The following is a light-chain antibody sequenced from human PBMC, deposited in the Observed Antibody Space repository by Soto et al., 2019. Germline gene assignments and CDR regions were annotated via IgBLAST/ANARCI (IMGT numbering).Light chain of an antibody. J-gene: IGLJ3*02. CDR3: QSYDNSLPWV. Sequence: QSVLTQPPSVSGAPGQRVTISCTGSTSNIGAGYDVHWYQQLPGTPPKVLIYDNNSRPSGVPDRFSGSKSGTSASLAITGLQPEDEADYYCQSYDNSLPWVFGGGTKLTVL. CDR2: DNN. CDR1: TSNIGAGYD. V-gene: IGLV1-40*01.